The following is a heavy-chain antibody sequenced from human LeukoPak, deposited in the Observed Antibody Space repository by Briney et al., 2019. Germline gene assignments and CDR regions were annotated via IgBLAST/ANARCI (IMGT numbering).Heavy chain of an antibody. CDR2: INPNSGGT. D-gene: IGHD6-13*01. CDR3: ARGGQLVLTQNWFDP. V-gene: IGHV1-2*02. CDR1: GYTFTGYY. J-gene: IGHJ5*02. Sequence: GASVKVSCKASGYTFTGYYMHWVRQAPGQGLEWMGWINPNSGGTNYAQKFQGRATMTRDTSISTAYMELSRLRSDDTAVYYCARGGQLVLTQNWFDPWGRGTLVTVSS.